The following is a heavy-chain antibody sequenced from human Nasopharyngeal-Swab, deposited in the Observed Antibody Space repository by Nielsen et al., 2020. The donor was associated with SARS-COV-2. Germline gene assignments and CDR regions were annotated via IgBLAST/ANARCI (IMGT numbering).Heavy chain of an antibody. V-gene: IGHV3-15*01. D-gene: IGHD3-22*01. Sequence: GGSLRLSCAASGFTFSNAWMSWVRQAPGKGLEWVGRIKSKTDGGTTDYAAPVKGRFTISRDDSKNTLYLQMNSLKTEDTAMYYCTTADYYDSSGYYLSFDYWGQGTLVTVSS. CDR2: IKSKTDGGTT. J-gene: IGHJ4*02. CDR1: GFTFSNAW. CDR3: TTADYYDSSGYYLSFDY.